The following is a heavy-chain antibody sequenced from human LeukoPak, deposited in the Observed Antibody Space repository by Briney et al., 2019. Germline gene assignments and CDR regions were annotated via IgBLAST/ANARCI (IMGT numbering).Heavy chain of an antibody. D-gene: IGHD1-1*01. CDR1: GFTFTTYA. CDR3: AKLSGTYGTTSRVLDS. V-gene: IGHV3-23*01. J-gene: IGHJ4*02. CDR2: ISGSGGDT. Sequence: GGSLRLSCAASGFTFTTYAIMWVRQAPGKGLEWVSVISGSGGDTYFADSVKGRFTISRDNSKNTLYLQMNNLRAEDTAVYYCAKLSGTYGTTSRVLDSWGQGILVTVSS.